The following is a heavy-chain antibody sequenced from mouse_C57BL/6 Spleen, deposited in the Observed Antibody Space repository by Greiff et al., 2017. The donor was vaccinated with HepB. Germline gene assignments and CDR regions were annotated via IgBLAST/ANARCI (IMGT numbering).Heavy chain of an antibody. Sequence: EVKVEESGGGLVQPGGSMKLSCVASGFTFSNYWMNWVRQSPEKGLEWVAQIRLKSDNYATHYAESVKGRFTISRDDSKSSVYLQMNNLRAEDTGIYYCTEGGDGYYVGYAMDYWGQGTSVTVSS. D-gene: IGHD2-3*01. V-gene: IGHV6-3*01. CDR3: TEGGDGYYVGYAMDY. CDR1: GFTFSNYW. CDR2: IRLKSDNYAT. J-gene: IGHJ4*01.